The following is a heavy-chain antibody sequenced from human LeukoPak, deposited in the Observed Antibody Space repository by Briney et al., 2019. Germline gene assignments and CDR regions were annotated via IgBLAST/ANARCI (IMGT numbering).Heavy chain of an antibody. CDR1: GFTFDDYA. D-gene: IGHD5-18*01. J-gene: IGHJ4*02. CDR3: AKDSRGYSYGRYFDY. V-gene: IGHV3-43*02. CDR2: ISGDGGST. Sequence: GGSLRLSCAASGFTFDDYAMHWVRHAPGKGLEWVSLISGDGGSTYYADSVKGRFTISRDNSKNSLYLQMNSLRTEDTALYYCAKDSRGYSYGRYFDYWGQGTLVTVSS.